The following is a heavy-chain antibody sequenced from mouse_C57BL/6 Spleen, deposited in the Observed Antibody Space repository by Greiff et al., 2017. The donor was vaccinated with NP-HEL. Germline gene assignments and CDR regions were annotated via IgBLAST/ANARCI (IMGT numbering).Heavy chain of an antibody. J-gene: IGHJ2*01. CDR2: LSDGGIYT. Sequence: EVQVVESGGGLVKPGGSLKLSCAASGFTFSSYAMSWVRQTPEKRLAWVATLSDGGIYTYYPDNVKGRFTISRANAKNNLYLQMSSLRSEDTALYYCARGAGYYGSSPYSIDYWGQGTTLTVSS. V-gene: IGHV5-4*01. CDR1: GFTFSSYA. D-gene: IGHD1-1*01. CDR3: ARGAGYYGSSPYSIDY.